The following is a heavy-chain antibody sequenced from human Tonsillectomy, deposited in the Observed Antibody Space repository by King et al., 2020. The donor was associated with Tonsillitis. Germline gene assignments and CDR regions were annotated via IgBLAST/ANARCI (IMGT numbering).Heavy chain of an antibody. D-gene: IGHD2-8*01. Sequence: QLVQSGAEVKSPGASVKVSCKASGYTFTSYDINWVRQATGQGLEWMGWMNPNSGNTGYLQKFQGRVTMTRNTSISTAYMELSSLRSEDTAVYYCALMVSHANGYYHYGIDVWGQGTTVTVSS. CDR2: MNPNSGNT. CDR3: ALMVSHANGYYHYGIDV. J-gene: IGHJ6*02. V-gene: IGHV1-8*01. CDR1: GYTFTSYD.